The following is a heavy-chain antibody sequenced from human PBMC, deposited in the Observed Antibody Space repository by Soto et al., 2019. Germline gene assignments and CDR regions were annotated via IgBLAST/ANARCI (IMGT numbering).Heavy chain of an antibody. CDR2: IKQDGSEK. V-gene: IGHV3-7*05. CDR1: GFTFSSYW. Sequence: GGSLRLSCAASGFTFSSYWMSWVRQAPGKGLEWVANIKQDGSEKYYVDSVKGRFTISRDSAKNSLYLQMNSLRAEDTAVYYCARDYDFWSGYPPPNYCYGMDVWGQGTTVTVSS. CDR3: ARDYDFWSGYPPPNYCYGMDV. J-gene: IGHJ6*02. D-gene: IGHD3-3*01.